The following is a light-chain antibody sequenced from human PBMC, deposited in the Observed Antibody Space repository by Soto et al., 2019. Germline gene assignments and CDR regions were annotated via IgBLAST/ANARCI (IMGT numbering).Light chain of an antibody. CDR1: SSDVGGYNY. V-gene: IGLV2-14*01. Sequence: QSALTQPPSVSGSPGQSITISCTGTSSDVGGYNYVSWYQQHPGKAPKLMIYDVSNRPSGVSNRFSGSKSGNTASLTISGLQAEDEADYYCSSYTSSSTPYVFGTGTKLTVL. CDR3: SSYTSSSTPYV. CDR2: DVS. J-gene: IGLJ1*01.